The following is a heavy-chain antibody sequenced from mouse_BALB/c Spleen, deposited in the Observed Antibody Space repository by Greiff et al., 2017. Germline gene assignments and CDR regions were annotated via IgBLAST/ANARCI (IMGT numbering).Heavy chain of an antibody. CDR3: ARDRDYDAAMDY. J-gene: IGHJ4*01. V-gene: IGHV5-9-4*01. Sequence: EVQGVESGGGLVKPGGSLKLSCAASGFAFSSYDMSWVRQTPEKRLEWVAYISSGGSYTYYPDTVTGRFTISRDNAKNTLYLEMSSLRSEDTAMYYCARDRDYDAAMDYWGQGTSVTVSS. D-gene: IGHD2-4*01. CDR2: ISSGGSYT. CDR1: GFAFSSYD.